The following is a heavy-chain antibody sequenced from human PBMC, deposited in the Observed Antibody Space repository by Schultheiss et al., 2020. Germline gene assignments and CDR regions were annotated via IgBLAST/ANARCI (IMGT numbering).Heavy chain of an antibody. CDR3: ARDWQYHV. CDR1: GFSFSTYA. CDR2: IVGDGDTI. V-gene: IGHV3-23*01. Sequence: GGSLRLSCAASGFSFSTYAMTWVRQAPGKGLEWVSGIVGDGDTIYDADSVKGRFSISRDNAKNSVHLQMDSLRPEDTAIYYCARDWQYHVWGRGTLVTVSS. D-gene: IGHD2-2*01. J-gene: IGHJ4*02.